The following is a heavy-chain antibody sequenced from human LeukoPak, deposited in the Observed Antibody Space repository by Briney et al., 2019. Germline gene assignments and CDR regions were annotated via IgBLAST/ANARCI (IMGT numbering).Heavy chain of an antibody. J-gene: IGHJ4*02. CDR3: ARDLGDTVRDY. D-gene: IGHD4-17*01. CDR2: INPNNGAT. CDR1: GYTFTAYY. V-gene: IGHV1-2*02. Sequence: ASVKVSCKASGYTFTAYYIHWVRQAPGLGLEWVAWINPNNGATNFVQKFQGRVTLTRDTSISTAYMELSRLRADDTAVYYCARDLGDTVRDYWGQGTLVTVSS.